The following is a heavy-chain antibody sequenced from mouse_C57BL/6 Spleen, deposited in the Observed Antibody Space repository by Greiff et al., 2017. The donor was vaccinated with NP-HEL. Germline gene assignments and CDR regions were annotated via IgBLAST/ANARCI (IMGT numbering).Heavy chain of an antibody. Sequence: QVQLQQSGPELVKPGASVKISCKASGYAFSSSWMNWVKQRPGKGLEWIGRIYPGDGDTNYNGKFKGKATLTADQSSSTAYMQLSSLTSEDSAVYFCSSYDYDAWFAYWGQGTLVTVSA. CDR1: GYAFSSSW. J-gene: IGHJ3*01. CDR3: SSYDYDAWFAY. V-gene: IGHV1-82*01. D-gene: IGHD2-4*01. CDR2: IYPGDGDT.